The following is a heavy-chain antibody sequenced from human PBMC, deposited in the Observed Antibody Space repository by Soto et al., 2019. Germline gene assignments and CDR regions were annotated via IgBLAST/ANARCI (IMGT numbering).Heavy chain of an antibody. CDR1: GFTFSSYA. CDR2: ISGSGGST. Sequence: GGSLRLSCAASGFTFSSYAMSWVRQAPGKGLEWVSAISGSGGSTYYADSVKGRFTISRDNSKNTLYLQMNSLRAEGTAVYYCASPKPERYCSGGSCYPVYYFDYWGQGTLVTVSS. D-gene: IGHD2-15*01. J-gene: IGHJ4*02. CDR3: ASPKPERYCSGGSCYPVYYFDY. V-gene: IGHV3-23*01.